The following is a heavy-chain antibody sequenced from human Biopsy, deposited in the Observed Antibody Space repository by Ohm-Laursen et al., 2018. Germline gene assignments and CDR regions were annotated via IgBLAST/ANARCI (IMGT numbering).Heavy chain of an antibody. CDR3: ARGQDSSYLAYGMDV. D-gene: IGHD6-19*01. CDR2: IYNRGGT. J-gene: IGHJ6*02. Sequence: DTLSLTCTVSGGSISSHYWSWIRQPPGKGLEWIGYIYNRGGTKYNSSLKSRVTISVDTSKNQFSLTVRSVTAADTAMYYCARGQDSSYLAYGMDVWGQGTTVTVSS. V-gene: IGHV4-59*11. CDR1: GGSISSHY.